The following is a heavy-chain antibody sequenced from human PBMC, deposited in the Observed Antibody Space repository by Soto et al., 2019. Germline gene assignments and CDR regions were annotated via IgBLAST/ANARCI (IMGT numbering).Heavy chain of an antibody. D-gene: IGHD6-19*01. J-gene: IGHJ4*02. V-gene: IGHV3-33*01. CDR2: WYDGGNK. CDR3: ARSYSSAWYLFDY. Sequence: WYDGGNKYYADSVKGRFTISRDNSKNTLYLQMNSLRADDTAVYYCARSYSSAWYLFDYWGQGTLVTVSS.